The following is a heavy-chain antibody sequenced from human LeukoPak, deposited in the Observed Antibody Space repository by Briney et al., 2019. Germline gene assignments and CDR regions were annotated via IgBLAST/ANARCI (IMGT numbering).Heavy chain of an antibody. CDR1: GFTFSSYA. D-gene: IGHD1-26*01. J-gene: IGHJ5*02. CDR2: ISYDGSNK. V-gene: IGHV3-30*04. CDR3: ARDLFRTGSYGPPGGP. Sequence: GGSLRLSCAASGFTFSSYAMHWVRQAPGKGLEWVAVISYDGSNKYYADSVNGRFTISRDNSKKTLYLQMNSLRAEDTAVYYCARDLFRTGSYGPPGGPWGQGTLVTVSS.